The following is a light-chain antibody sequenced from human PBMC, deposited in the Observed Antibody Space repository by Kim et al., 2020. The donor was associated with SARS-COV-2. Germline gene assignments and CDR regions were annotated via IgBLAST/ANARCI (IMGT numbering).Light chain of an antibody. CDR2: GAS. CDR3: QQYGSSSYT. Sequence: EIVLTQSPGTLSLSPGERATLSCRASQSVSSSYLAWYQQKTGQAPSLLIYGASSRATGITDRFSGSGSGTDFTLTISRLEPEDFAVYFCQQYGSSSYTCGQGTKLEI. V-gene: IGKV3-20*01. J-gene: IGKJ2*01. CDR1: QSVSSSY.